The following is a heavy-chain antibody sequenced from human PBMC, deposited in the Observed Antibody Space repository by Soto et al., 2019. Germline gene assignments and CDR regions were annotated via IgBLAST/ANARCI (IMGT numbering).Heavy chain of an antibody. CDR2: INHSGST. Sequence: SETLSLTCAVYGGSFSGYYWSWIRQPPGKGLEWIGEINHSGSTNYNPSLKSRVTISVDTSKNQSSLKLSSVTAADTAVYYCARRLRYFDWIDYALDYWGQGTLVTVSS. V-gene: IGHV4-34*01. CDR3: ARRLRYFDWIDYALDY. J-gene: IGHJ4*02. CDR1: GGSFSGYY. D-gene: IGHD3-9*01.